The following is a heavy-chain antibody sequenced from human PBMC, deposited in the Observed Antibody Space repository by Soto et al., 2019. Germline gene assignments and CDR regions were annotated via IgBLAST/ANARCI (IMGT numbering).Heavy chain of an antibody. CDR1: GFTFSSYA. CDR3: ADSSPNGMDV. CDR2: ISYDGSNK. D-gene: IGHD6-13*01. Sequence: GGSLRLSCAASGFTFSSYAMHWVRQAPGKGLEWVAVISYDGSNKYYADSVKGRFTISRDNSKDTLYLQMNSLRAEDTAVYYCADSSPNGMDVCGQGTTVTVSS. V-gene: IGHV3-30-3*01. J-gene: IGHJ6*02.